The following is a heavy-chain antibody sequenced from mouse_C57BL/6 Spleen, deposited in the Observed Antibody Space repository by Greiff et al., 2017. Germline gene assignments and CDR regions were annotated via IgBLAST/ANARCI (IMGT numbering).Heavy chain of an antibody. CDR3: ATLGSNYAMDY. CDR1: GYSFTGYY. D-gene: IGHD1-1*01. J-gene: IGHJ4*01. Sequence: EVQLVESGPELVKPGASVKISCKASGYSFTGYYMNWVKQSPEKSLEWIGEINPSTGGTTYNQKFKAKATLTVDKSSSTAYMQLKSLTSEDSAVYYCATLGSNYAMDYWGQGTSVTVSS. V-gene: IGHV1-42*01. CDR2: INPSTGGT.